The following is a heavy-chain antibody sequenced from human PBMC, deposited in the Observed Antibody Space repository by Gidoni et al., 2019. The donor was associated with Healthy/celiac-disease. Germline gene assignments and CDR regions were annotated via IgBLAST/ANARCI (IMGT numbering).Heavy chain of an antibody. V-gene: IGHV3-21*01. D-gene: IGHD1-1*01. CDR1: GFPFLSYS. CDR3: ARDGRKLVRDAFDI. J-gene: IGHJ3*02. Sequence: EVQLVESGGGLVKPGGSLSLSCAASGFPFLSYSMNWVRQAPGKGLEWVSSISSSSSYIYYADSVKGRFTIYRDNAKNSLYLKMNSLRAEDTAVYYCARDGRKLVRDAFDIWGQGTMVTVSS. CDR2: ISSSSSYI.